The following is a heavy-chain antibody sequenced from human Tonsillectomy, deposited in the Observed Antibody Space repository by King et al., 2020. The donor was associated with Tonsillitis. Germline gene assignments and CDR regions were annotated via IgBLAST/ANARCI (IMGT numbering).Heavy chain of an antibody. Sequence: LQLQESGPGLVKPSETLSLTCTVSGGSISSSSYYWGWIRQPPGKGLEWIGSIYYSGSTYYNPSLKSRVTISVDTSKNQFSLKLSSVTAADTAVYYCARDPPCSPYVWGSYRYTPNWFDPWGQGTLVTVSS. D-gene: IGHD3-16*02. CDR3: ARDPPCSPYVWGSYRYTPNWFDP. CDR1: GGSISSSSYY. J-gene: IGHJ5*02. V-gene: IGHV4-39*07. CDR2: IYYSGST.